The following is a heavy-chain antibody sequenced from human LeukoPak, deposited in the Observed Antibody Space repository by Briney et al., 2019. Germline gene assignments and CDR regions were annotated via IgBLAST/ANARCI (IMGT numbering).Heavy chain of an antibody. J-gene: IGHJ4*02. CDR3: ARLGSSSWYETKSYFDY. CDR2: IYTSGST. V-gene: IGHV4-4*07. Sequence: SETLSLTCTVSGGSISSYYWSWIRQPAGKGLEGIGHIYTSGSTNYNPSLKSRVTMSVDTSKNQFSLKLSSVTAADTAVYYCARLGSSSWYETKSYFDYWGQGTLVTVSS. CDR1: GGSISSYY. D-gene: IGHD6-13*01.